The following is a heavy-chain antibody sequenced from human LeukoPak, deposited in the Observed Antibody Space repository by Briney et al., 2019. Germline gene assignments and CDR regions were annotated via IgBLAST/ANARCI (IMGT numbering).Heavy chain of an antibody. V-gene: IGHV5-51*01. CDR1: GYSFTNYW. Sequence: GESLKISCKGSGYSFTNYWIVRVRQMPGKGLEWMGIIYPGDSDTRYSPSFQGQVTISADKSMSTAYLQWSSLKASDTAMYYCARLGNSNPYYYDMDVWGQGTTVTVSS. CDR2: IYPGDSDT. CDR3: ARLGNSNPYYYDMDV. J-gene: IGHJ6*02. D-gene: IGHD4-11*01.